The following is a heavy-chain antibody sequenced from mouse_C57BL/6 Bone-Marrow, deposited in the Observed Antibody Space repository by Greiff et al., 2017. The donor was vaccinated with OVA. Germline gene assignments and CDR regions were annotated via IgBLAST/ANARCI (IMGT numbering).Heavy chain of an antibody. V-gene: IGHV3-6*01. CDR2: ISYDGSN. Sequence: ESGPGLVKPSQSLSLTCSVTGYSITSGYYWNWIRQFPGNKLEWMGYISYDGSNNYNPSLKNRISITRDTSKNQFLLKVNSVSTEDTATYYCLFAYYSNLFAYWGQGTLVTVSA. CDR3: LFAYYSNLFAY. D-gene: IGHD2-5*01. CDR1: GYSITSGYY. J-gene: IGHJ3*01.